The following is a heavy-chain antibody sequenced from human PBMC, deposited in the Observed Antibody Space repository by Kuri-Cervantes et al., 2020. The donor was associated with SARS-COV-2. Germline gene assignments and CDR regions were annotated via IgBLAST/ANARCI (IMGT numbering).Heavy chain of an antibody. CDR1: GFTFGDYA. D-gene: IGHD2-15*01. J-gene: IGHJ1*01. CDR3: TRDQEVAGYFQH. CDR2: IRSKFFGETR. Sequence: GESLKISCTASGFTFGDYAMSWVRQAPGRGLEWVGFIRSKFFGETRQYAASVRDRFTISRDDSKSIAYLQMNSLKTEDTAVYYCTRDQEVAGYFQHWGQGTLVTVSS. V-gene: IGHV3-49*04.